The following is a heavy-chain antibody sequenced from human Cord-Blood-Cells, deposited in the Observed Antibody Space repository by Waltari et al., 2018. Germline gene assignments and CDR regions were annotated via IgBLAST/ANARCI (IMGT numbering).Heavy chain of an antibody. CDR1: GGSISSSSYY. V-gene: IGHV4-39*07. CDR2: IYYSGST. CDR3: ASLPLTGDFSDY. D-gene: IGHD7-27*01. Sequence: QLQLQESGPGLVKPSETLSLTCTVSGGSISSSSYYWGWIRQPPGKGLEWIGSIYYSGSTYYNPARKSRGTISVDTAKNQFSLKLSSVTAADTAVYYCASLPLTGDFSDYWGQGTLVTVSS. J-gene: IGHJ4*02.